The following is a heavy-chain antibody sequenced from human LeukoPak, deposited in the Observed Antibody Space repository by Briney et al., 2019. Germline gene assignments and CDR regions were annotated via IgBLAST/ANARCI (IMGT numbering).Heavy chain of an antibody. CDR3: ARVLVGALDY. D-gene: IGHD1-26*01. V-gene: IGHV3-7*03. J-gene: IGHJ4*02. Sequence: GGSLRLSCAASGFTFRSYWMSWFRQAPGKGLEWVANIKEDGSEKSYVDSVKGRFTISRDNAKDLLYLQMNSLRAEETGVYYCARVLVGALDYWGQGTLVTVSS. CDR1: GFTFRSYW. CDR2: IKEDGSEK.